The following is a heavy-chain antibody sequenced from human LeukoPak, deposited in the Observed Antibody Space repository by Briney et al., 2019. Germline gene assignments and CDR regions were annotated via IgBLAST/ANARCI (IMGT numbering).Heavy chain of an antibody. J-gene: IGHJ4*02. Sequence: GGSLRLSCAASGFTFRSYAMIWVRQAPGKGLEWVSAIDDSGYNTFYTDSVKGRFTISRDNSRNMLNLQMNSLRADDTAVYYCASRSLDYFDYWGQGTLVTVSS. CDR3: ASRSLDYFDY. CDR1: GFTFRSYA. V-gene: IGHV3-23*05. CDR2: IDDSGYNT.